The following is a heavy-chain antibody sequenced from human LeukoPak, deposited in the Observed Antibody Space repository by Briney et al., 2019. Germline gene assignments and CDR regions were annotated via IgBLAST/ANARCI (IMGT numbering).Heavy chain of an antibody. J-gene: IGHJ4*02. CDR3: ASGPYYYDTN. CDR2: IYYSGST. V-gene: IGHV4-39*07. D-gene: IGHD3-22*01. CDR1: GGSISSSSYY. Sequence: SETLSLTCTVSGGSISSSSYYWGWSRQPPGKGLEWIGSIYYSGSTYYNPSLKSRVTISVDTSKNQFSLKLNSVTAADTAVYYCASGPYYYDTNWGQGTLVTVSS.